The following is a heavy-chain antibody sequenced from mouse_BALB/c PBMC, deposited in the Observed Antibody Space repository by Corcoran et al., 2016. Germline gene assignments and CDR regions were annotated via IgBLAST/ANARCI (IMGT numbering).Heavy chain of an antibody. CDR2: INPYNDGT. J-gene: IGHJ4*01. Sequence: EVQLQQSGPELVKPGASVKMSSKASGYTFTSYVMQWVKQKPGQGLEWIGYINPYNDGTKYNEKFKGKATLTSDKSSSTAYMELSSLTSADSAVYYCARLYPGIAMDYWGQGTSVTVSS. CDR1: GYTFTSYV. V-gene: IGHV1S136*01. CDR3: ARLYPGIAMDY.